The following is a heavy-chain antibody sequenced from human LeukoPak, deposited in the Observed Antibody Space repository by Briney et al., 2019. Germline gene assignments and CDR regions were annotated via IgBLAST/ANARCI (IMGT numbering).Heavy chain of an antibody. CDR1: GFTFSSYW. J-gene: IGHJ5*02. CDR2: INNDGSST. D-gene: IGHD6-19*01. V-gene: IGHV3-74*01. Sequence: GGSLRLSCAASGFTFSSYWMHWVRQAPGKGLVWVSRINNDGSSTSYADSVKGRFTISRDNAKSTLYLQMNSLRAEDTAVYYCARAAYSRGWANWFDPWGQGTLVTVSS. CDR3: ARAAYSRGWANWFDP.